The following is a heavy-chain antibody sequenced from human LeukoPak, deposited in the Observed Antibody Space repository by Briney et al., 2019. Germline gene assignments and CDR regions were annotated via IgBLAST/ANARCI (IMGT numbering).Heavy chain of an antibody. CDR3: ARTRGSYNSGAFDY. V-gene: IGHV3-7*03. Sequence: PGGSLRLSCVVSGFTFSGYWMSWVRQAPGKGLEWVANIRHDGNEKFYVDSVKGRFSISRDNSKNTLYLQMNSLRAEDTAVYYCARTRGSYNSGAFDYWGQGTLVTVSS. CDR2: IRHDGNEK. J-gene: IGHJ4*02. D-gene: IGHD6-19*01. CDR1: GFTFSGYW.